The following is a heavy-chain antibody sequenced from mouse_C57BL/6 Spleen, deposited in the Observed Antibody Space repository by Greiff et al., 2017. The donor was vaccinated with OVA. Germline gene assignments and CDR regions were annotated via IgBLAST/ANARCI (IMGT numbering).Heavy chain of an antibody. CDR3: ARNDYDGFAY. CDR2: IYPGSGSP. CDR1: GYTFTSYW. J-gene: IGHJ3*01. D-gene: IGHD2-4*01. Sequence: QVQLQQSGAELVKPGASVKMSCKASGYTFTSYWITWVKQRPGPGLEWIGDIYPGSGSPNYNEKFKSKATLTVDTSSSTAYMQRSSLTSEDAAVYYCARNDYDGFAYWGQGTLVTVSA. V-gene: IGHV1-55*01.